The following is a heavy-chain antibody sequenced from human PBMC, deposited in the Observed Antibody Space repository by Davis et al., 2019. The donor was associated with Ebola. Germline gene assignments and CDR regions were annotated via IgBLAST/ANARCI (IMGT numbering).Heavy chain of an antibody. Sequence: GESLKISCKGSGYSFTSYWIGWVRQMPGKGLEWMGIIYPGDSDTRYSPSFQGQVTISADKSISTAYLRWSSLKASDTAMYYCARHGKWFGELLSQWGWFDPWGQGTLVTVSS. CDR2: IYPGDSDT. CDR1: GYSFTSYW. D-gene: IGHD3-10*01. CDR3: ARHGKWFGELLSQWGWFDP. J-gene: IGHJ5*02. V-gene: IGHV5-51*01.